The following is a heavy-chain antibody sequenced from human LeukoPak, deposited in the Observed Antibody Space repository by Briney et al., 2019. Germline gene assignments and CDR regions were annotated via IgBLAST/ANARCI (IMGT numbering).Heavy chain of an antibody. D-gene: IGHD2-15*01. CDR1: GGSISPHY. CDR2: IYYTGGT. Sequence: PSETLSLTCTVSGGSISPHYWSWFRQPPGKGPEYIGYIYYTGGTNYRPSLKSRVTISLDTSKNQFSLKLNSMTATDTAVYYCARLGFCRGDNCLDDYWGQGTQVTVSS. CDR3: ARLGFCRGDNCLDDY. V-gene: IGHV4-59*08. J-gene: IGHJ4*02.